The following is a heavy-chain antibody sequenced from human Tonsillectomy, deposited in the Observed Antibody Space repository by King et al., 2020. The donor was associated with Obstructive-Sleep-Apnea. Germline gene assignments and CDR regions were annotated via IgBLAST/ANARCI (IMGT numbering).Heavy chain of an antibody. J-gene: IGHJ4*02. CDR2: IYYSVTT. V-gene: IGHV4-59*08. Sequence: QLQESGPVLVKPSETLSLTCTVSCGSISSYYWSWFRQPPGKGLEWIVYIYYSVTTNTNPSLKSRFTISLDTAKNQFSLRLTSVTAADTAVYYCARIYSAYEFDFWGQGTLVTVSS. D-gene: IGHD5-12*01. CDR3: ARIYSAYEFDF. CDR1: CGSISSYY.